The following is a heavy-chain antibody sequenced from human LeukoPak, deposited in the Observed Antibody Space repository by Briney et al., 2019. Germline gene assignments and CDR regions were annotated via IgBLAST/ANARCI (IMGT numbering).Heavy chain of an antibody. Sequence: PGGSLRLSCAASRFTFSSYWMSWVRQAPGKGLERVASIKQDGSEKYYVDSVKGRFTISRDSAKNSLYLQMNSLRAEDTAVYYCARGRGNSSSWYFDYWGQGPLVTVSS. D-gene: IGHD6-13*01. V-gene: IGHV3-7*01. CDR1: RFTFSSYW. J-gene: IGHJ4*02. CDR2: IKQDGSEK. CDR3: ARGRGNSSSWYFDY.